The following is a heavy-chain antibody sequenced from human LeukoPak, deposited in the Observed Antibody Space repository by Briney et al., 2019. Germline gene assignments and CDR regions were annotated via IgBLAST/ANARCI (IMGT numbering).Heavy chain of an antibody. Sequence: GGSLRLSCAASGFTFSSYGMHWVRQAPGKGLEWVAFIRYDGSNKYYADSVKGRFTISRDNSKNTLYLQMNSLRAEDTAVYYCAKENYDSSGELDAFDIWGQGTMVTVSS. V-gene: IGHV3-30*02. D-gene: IGHD3-22*01. CDR3: AKENYDSSGELDAFDI. CDR2: IRYDGSNK. J-gene: IGHJ3*02. CDR1: GFTFSSYG.